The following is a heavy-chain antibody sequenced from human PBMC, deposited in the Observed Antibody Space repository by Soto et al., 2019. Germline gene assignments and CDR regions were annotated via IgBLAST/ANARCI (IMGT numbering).Heavy chain of an antibody. J-gene: IGHJ4*02. CDR3: ARGLAGPLDY. Sequence: KTSETLSLTCAVYGGSFSGYYWSWIRQPPGKGLEWIGEINHSGSTNYNPSLKSRVTISVDTSKNQFSLKLSSVTAADTAVYYCARGLAGPLDYWGQGTLVTVSS. CDR2: INHSGST. V-gene: IGHV4-34*01. CDR1: GGSFSGYY.